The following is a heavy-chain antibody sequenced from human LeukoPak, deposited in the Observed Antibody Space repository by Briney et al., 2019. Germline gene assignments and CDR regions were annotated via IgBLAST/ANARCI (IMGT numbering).Heavy chain of an antibody. CDR2: IFYSGST. D-gene: IGHD3-10*01. CDR1: GGSISSYY. J-gene: IGHJ4*02. CDR3: AGDPGSGTYRGFDY. V-gene: IGHV4-59*01. Sequence: SETLSLTCTVSGGSISSYYWSWIRQPPGKGLEWIGYIFYSGSTNYNPSLKSRVTISVDTSKNQFSLKLSSVTAADTAVYYCAGDPGSGTYRGFDYWGQGTLVTVSS.